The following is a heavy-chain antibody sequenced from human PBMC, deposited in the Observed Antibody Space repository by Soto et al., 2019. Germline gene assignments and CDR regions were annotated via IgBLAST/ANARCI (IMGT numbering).Heavy chain of an antibody. CDR3: AKAALHSGTSRGYYGMDV. CDR1: GFTFSSYS. V-gene: IGHV3-23*01. CDR2: ISGSGGST. Sequence: XESLSLSCAASGFTFSSYSMSWVRQAPGKGLEWVSAISGSGGSTYYADSVKGRFTISRDNSKNTLYLQMNSLRAEDTAVYYCAKAALHSGTSRGYYGMDVWGQGTTVTVSS. J-gene: IGHJ6*02. D-gene: IGHD1-26*01.